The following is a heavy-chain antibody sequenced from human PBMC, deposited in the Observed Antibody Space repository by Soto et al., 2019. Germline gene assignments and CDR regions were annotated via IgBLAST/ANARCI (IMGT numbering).Heavy chain of an antibody. V-gene: IGHV5-51*01. Sequence: PWESLTISCTCSGYSFTRYWIGWVRQMPGKGLEWMGIIYPGDSDTRYSPSFQGQVTISADKSISTAYLQWSSLKASDTAMYYCARPRDGYNSNGMDVWGQGTTVTVSS. CDR1: GYSFTRYW. CDR3: ARPRDGYNSNGMDV. J-gene: IGHJ6*02. CDR2: IYPGDSDT. D-gene: IGHD5-12*01.